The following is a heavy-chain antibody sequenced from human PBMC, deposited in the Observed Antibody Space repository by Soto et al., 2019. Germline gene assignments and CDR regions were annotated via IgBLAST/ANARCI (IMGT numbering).Heavy chain of an antibody. CDR3: ARGERGYAVTPKNGMDV. Sequence: QVQLVQSGAEVKKPGSSVKVSCKASGGTFSSYAISWVRQAPGQGLEWMGGIIPIFGTANYAQKFQGRVTITADESTSTAYMELSSLRSEDTAVYYCARGERGYAVTPKNGMDVWGQGTTVTVSS. V-gene: IGHV1-69*01. D-gene: IGHD4-17*01. CDR1: GGTFSSYA. J-gene: IGHJ6*02. CDR2: IIPIFGTA.